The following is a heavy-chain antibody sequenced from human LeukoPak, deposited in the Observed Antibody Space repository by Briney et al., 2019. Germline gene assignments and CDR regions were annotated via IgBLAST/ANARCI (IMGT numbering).Heavy chain of an antibody. CDR1: GFIFSNYN. Sequence: PGGSLRLSCAGPGFIFSNYNMNWVRQAPGKGLEWVSSISSSSTYIYYADSVKGRFTISRDNAKNSLYLQMNSLRVEDTAVYYWARGSIAARPGPRGQGTLVTVSS. D-gene: IGHD6-6*01. CDR2: ISSSSTYI. CDR3: ARGSIAARPGP. J-gene: IGHJ5*02. V-gene: IGHV3-21*06.